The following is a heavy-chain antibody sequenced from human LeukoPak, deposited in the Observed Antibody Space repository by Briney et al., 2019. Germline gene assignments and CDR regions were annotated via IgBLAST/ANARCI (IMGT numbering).Heavy chain of an antibody. D-gene: IGHD3-22*01. Sequence: GGSLRLSCAASGFTFSTYGMHWVRQAPGKGLEWVSFIRYVGINKYYADSVKGRFTISRDNSKNTLYLQMNSLRAEDTALYYCAKSSPYYYDSSGYSPLPDYWGQGTLVTVSS. CDR1: GFTFSTYG. CDR2: IRYVGINK. V-gene: IGHV3-30*02. J-gene: IGHJ4*02. CDR3: AKSSPYYYDSSGYSPLPDY.